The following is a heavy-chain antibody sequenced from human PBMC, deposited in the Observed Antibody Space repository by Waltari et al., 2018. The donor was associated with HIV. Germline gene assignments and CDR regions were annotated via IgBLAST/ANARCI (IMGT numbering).Heavy chain of an antibody. CDR2: INSDGSST. J-gene: IGHJ3*02. Sequence: EVQLVESGGGLVQPGGSLRLSCAASGFTFSSYWLHWARPAPGKGLVWVSRINSDGSSTSYADSVKGRFTISRDNAKNTLYLQMNSLRAEDTAVYYCARDPGYSGYEVAFDIWGQGTMVTVSS. V-gene: IGHV3-74*01. CDR1: GFTFSSYW. CDR3: ARDPGYSGYEVAFDI. D-gene: IGHD5-12*01.